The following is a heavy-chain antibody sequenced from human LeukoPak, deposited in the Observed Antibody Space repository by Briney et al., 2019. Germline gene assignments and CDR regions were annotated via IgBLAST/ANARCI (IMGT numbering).Heavy chain of an antibody. D-gene: IGHD3-22*01. CDR1: GGTFSSYA. J-gene: IGHJ4*02. Sequence: SCKASGGTFSSYAMSWVRQAPGKGLEWVSAISGSGGSTYYADSVKGRFTISRDNSKHTLYLQMNSLRAEDTAVYYCASRSYYYDSSGHYKDYWGQGTLVTASS. CDR3: ASRSYYYDSSGHYKDY. V-gene: IGHV3-23*01. CDR2: ISGSGGST.